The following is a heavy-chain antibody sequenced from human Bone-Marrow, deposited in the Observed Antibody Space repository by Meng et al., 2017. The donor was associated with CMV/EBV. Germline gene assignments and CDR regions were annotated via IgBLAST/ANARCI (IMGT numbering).Heavy chain of an antibody. CDR2: ISYDGSNK. Sequence: GGSLRLSCAAPGFTFSSYAMHWVRQAPGKGLEWVAVISYDGSNKYYADSVKGRFTISRDNSKNTLYLQMNSLRAEDTAVYYCARTIGDIVVVPAAMEVYYYYGMDVWGQGTTVTVSS. V-gene: IGHV3-30*04. J-gene: IGHJ6*02. CDR3: ARTIGDIVVVPAAMEVYYYYGMDV. CDR1: GFTFSSYA. D-gene: IGHD2-2*01.